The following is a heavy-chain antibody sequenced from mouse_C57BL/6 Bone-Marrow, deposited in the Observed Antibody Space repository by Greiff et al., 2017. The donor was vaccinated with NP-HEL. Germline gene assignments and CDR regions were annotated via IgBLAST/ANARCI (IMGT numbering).Heavy chain of an antibody. D-gene: IGHD1-1*01. CDR1: GFNTKNTY. J-gene: IGHJ3*01. V-gene: IGHV14-3*01. Sequence: VQLQQSVAELVRPGASVKLSCTASGFNTKNTYMHWVKQRPEQGLEWIGRIDPANGNTKYAPKFQGKATITADTSSNTAYLQLSSLTSEDTAIYYCARLYGSSYEAYWGQGTLVTVSA. CDR3: ARLYGSSYEAY. CDR2: IDPANGNT.